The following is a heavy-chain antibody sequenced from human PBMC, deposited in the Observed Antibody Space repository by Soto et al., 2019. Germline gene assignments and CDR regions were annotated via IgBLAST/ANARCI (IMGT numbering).Heavy chain of an antibody. V-gene: IGHV3-21*01. CDR1: GFTLTTYT. Sequence: WGSLRLACAASGFTLTTYTMNFFRHSPLMGLEWVSSINGRGNYKYYTDSVEGRFTISRDNAQNSLYLQMNSLRAEDTAVYYCAREDGVVGATSAFDYWGQGTLVTVSS. CDR3: AREDGVVGATSAFDY. D-gene: IGHD1-26*01. CDR2: INGRGNYK. J-gene: IGHJ4*02.